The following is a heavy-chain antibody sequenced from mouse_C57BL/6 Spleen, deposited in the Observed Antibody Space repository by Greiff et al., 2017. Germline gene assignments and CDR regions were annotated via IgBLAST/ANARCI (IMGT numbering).Heavy chain of an antibody. D-gene: IGHD2-3*01. V-gene: IGHV3-6*01. CDR1: GYSITSGYY. Sequence: DVKLQESGPGLVKPSQSLSLTCSVTGYSITSGYYWNWIRQFPGNKLEWMGYISYDGSNNYNPSLKNRISITRDTSKNQFFLKLNSVTTEDTATYYCARYDGYYGGYWGQGTTHTASS. J-gene: IGHJ2*01. CDR3: ARYDGYYGGY. CDR2: ISYDGSN.